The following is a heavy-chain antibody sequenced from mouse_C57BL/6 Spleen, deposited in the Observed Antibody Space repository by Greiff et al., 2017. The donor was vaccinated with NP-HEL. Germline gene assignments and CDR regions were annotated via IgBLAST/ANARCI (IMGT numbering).Heavy chain of an antibody. Sequence: EVKLVESGGGLVQPGGSLKLSCAASGFTFSDYGMAWVRQAPRKGPEWVAFISNLAYSIYYADTVTGRFTISRENAKNTLYLEMSSLRSEDTAMYYCARRETDAWFAYWGQGTLVTVSA. V-gene: IGHV5-15*01. CDR2: ISNLAYSI. CDR3: ARRETDAWFAY. CDR1: GFTFSDYG. J-gene: IGHJ3*01. D-gene: IGHD2-3*01.